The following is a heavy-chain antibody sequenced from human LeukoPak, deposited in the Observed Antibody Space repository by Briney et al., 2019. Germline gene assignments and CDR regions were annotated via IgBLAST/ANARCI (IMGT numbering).Heavy chain of an antibody. D-gene: IGHD3-22*01. CDR1: GGSISSYY. J-gene: IGHJ5*02. CDR3: ARELPSAYYYDSSGYYNL. CDR2: IYYSGST. V-gene: IGHV4-59*01. Sequence: PSETLSLTCTVSGGSISSYYWSWIRQPPGKGLEWIGYIYYSGSTNYNPSLKSRVTISVDTSKNQFSLKLSSVTAADTAVYYCARELPSAYYYDSSGYYNLWGQGTLVTVSS.